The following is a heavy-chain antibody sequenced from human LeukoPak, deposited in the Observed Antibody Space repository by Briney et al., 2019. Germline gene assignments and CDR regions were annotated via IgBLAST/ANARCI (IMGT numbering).Heavy chain of an antibody. CDR1: GASISSGTYY. J-gene: IGHJ2*01. D-gene: IGHD5-18*01. CDR3: ARDLLDTAMVHYWYFDL. Sequence: SQTLSLTCTVSGASISSGTYYWSWIRQHPGKGLEWIGYIYYNRSIYYNPSLKSRVTISVDTSKNQFSLKLSSVIAADTAVYYCARDLLDTAMVHYWYFDLWGRGTLVTVSS. CDR2: IYYNRSI. V-gene: IGHV4-31*03.